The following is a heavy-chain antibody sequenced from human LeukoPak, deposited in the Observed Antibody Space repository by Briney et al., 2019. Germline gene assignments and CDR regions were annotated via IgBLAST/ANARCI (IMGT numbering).Heavy chain of an antibody. CDR2: ISSSSSYI. Sequence: GGSLRLSCAASGFTFSSYSMNWVRQAPGKGLEWVSPISSSSSYIYYADSVKGRFTISRDNAKNSLYLQMNSLRAEDTAVYYCARDQSGSMDYWGQGTLVTVSS. V-gene: IGHV3-21*01. CDR3: ARDQSGSMDY. D-gene: IGHD1-26*01. J-gene: IGHJ4*02. CDR1: GFTFSSYS.